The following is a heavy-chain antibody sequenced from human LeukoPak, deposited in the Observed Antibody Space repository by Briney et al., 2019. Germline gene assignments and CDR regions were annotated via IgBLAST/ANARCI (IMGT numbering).Heavy chain of an antibody. CDR1: GFIFSNYA. D-gene: IGHD3-9*01. V-gene: IGHV3-23*01. CDR2: ISGRSDNT. Sequence: GGSLRLSCAASGFIFSNYAMYWVRQAPGKGPEWVSAISGRSDNTYYADSVKGRFTLSRDSSKNTLYLQMNSLGADDTAVYYCAKWGDYDVLTGYYVSDFWGQGTLVTVSS. J-gene: IGHJ4*02. CDR3: AKWGDYDVLTGYYVSDF.